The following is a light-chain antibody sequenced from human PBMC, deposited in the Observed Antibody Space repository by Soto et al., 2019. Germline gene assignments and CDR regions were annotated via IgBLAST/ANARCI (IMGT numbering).Light chain of an antibody. CDR3: SSYSSGSTPVV. V-gene: IGLV2-14*01. Sequence: QSALTQPASVSGSPGQSITISCTGTSSDVGGYNYVSWYQQYPGKAPKIIIYEVSNRPSGVSNRFSGSKSASVASLTISGLQPEDEADYYCSSYSSGSTPVVFGGGTKLTVL. J-gene: IGLJ2*01. CDR1: SSDVGGYNY. CDR2: EVS.